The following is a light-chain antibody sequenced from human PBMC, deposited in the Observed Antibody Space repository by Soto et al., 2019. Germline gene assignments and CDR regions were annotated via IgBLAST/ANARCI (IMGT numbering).Light chain of an antibody. Sequence: QSVLTQPPSASGTLGQRVTISCSGSSSNIGNNTVNWDQQLPGTAPKLLIYSNNQRPSGVPDRFSGSKSGTSASLAISGLQSEDEADYFCAAWDDSLNGYVFGTGTKVTVL. J-gene: IGLJ1*01. CDR3: AAWDDSLNGYV. CDR1: SSNIGNNT. CDR2: SNN. V-gene: IGLV1-44*01.